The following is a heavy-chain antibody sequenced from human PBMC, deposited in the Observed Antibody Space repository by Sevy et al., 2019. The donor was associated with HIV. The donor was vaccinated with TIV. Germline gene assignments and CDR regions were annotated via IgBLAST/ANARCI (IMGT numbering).Heavy chain of an antibody. CDR3: AGEGITMVRGVIKALNWFDP. CDR1: GGTFSSYA. Sequence: ASVKVSCKASGGTFSSYAISWVRQAPGQGLEWMGGIIPIFGTANYAQKFQGRVTITADESTSTAYMELSSLGSEDTAVYYCAGEGITMVRGVIKALNWFDPWGQGTLVTVSS. D-gene: IGHD3-10*01. J-gene: IGHJ5*02. V-gene: IGHV1-69*13. CDR2: IIPIFGTA.